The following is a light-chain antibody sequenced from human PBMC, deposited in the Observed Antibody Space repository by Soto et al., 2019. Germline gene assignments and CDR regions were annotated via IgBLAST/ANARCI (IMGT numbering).Light chain of an antibody. J-gene: IGKJ3*01. CDR1: QNITNF. CDR3: QQSYRSPLN. Sequence: DIQMTQSPLSLSASVGESVTITCRASQNITNFLNWYQQKPVKPPRLLIFGTSSLQSGVPSRFRGSRAETDFLLTISGLQPDDFATYFWQQSYRSPLNFGPGTRVAMK. CDR2: GTS. V-gene: IGKV1-39*01.